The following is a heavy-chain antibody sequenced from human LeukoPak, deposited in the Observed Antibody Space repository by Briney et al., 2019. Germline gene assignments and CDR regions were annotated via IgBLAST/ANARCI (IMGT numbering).Heavy chain of an antibody. V-gene: IGHV4-39*02. CDR1: GGSISSSSYY. CDR3: AREKISIAAAGTPPFDY. J-gene: IGHJ4*02. D-gene: IGHD6-13*01. Sequence: SETLSLTCTVSGGSISSSSYYWGWIRQPPGKGLEWIGSIYYSGSTYYNPSLKSRVTISVDTSKNQFSLKLSSVTAADTAVYYCAREKISIAAAGTPPFDYWGQGTLVTVSS. CDR2: IYYSGST.